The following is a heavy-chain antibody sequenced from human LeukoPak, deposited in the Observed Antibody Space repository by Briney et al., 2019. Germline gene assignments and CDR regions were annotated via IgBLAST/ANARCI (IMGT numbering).Heavy chain of an antibody. Sequence: GESLKISCKGSGYSFTSYWIGWVRQMPGKGLEWMGIIYPGDSDTRHSPSFQGHVTISADKSISAAYLQWSSLKASDTAMYYCARHRSYCSGGSCRLHYFDFWGQGTLVTVSS. D-gene: IGHD2-15*01. J-gene: IGHJ4*02. CDR2: IYPGDSDT. V-gene: IGHV5-51*01. CDR1: GYSFTSYW. CDR3: ARHRSYCSGGSCRLHYFDF.